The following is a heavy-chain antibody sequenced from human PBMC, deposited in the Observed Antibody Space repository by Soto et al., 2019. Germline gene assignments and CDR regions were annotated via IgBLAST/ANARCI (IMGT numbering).Heavy chain of an antibody. CDR2: IIPIFGTA. Sequence: QVQLVQSGAEVKKPGSSVKVSCKASGGTFSSYAISWVRQAPGQGLEWMGGIIPIFGTANYAQKFQGRVTSTADESTSTAYMELSSLGPEDTAVYYCARGENAARDVSTFDYWGQGTLVTVSS. CDR1: GGTFSSYA. CDR3: ARGENAARDVSTFDY. V-gene: IGHV1-69*12. D-gene: IGHD6-6*01. J-gene: IGHJ4*02.